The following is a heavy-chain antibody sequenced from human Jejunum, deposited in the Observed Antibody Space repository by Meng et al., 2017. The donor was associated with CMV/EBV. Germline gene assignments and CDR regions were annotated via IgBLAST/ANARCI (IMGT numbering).Heavy chain of an antibody. CDR1: GHTLPIPL. V-gene: IGHV1-18*01. J-gene: IGHJ4*02. Sequence: QQGQSPSYVNSPPASLPHSSSPSGHTLPIPLITSLRQAPRTLLASMLCITGYTGDTIYAHSLQGKVTMTTDTTTNIAYMGLRSLRADDTAVYYCARDPTNSSGRHAYLDYWGQGTLVTVSS. D-gene: IGHD6-19*01. CDR3: ARDPTNSSGRHAYLDY. CDR2: ITGYTGDT.